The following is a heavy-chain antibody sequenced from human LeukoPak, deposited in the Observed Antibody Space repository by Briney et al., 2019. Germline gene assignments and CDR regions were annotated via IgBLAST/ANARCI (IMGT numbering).Heavy chain of an antibody. V-gene: IGHV4-39*01. CDR2: IYYSGST. CDR1: GDSISSSSYY. J-gene: IGHJ4*02. D-gene: IGHD1-1*01. Sequence: SETLSLTCTVPGDSISSSSYYWGWIRQFPGTGLEWIGSIYYSGSTYYNPSLKSRVAISADTSKNQFSLKLTSVTAADTAVYYCARLWRAAIDYGGQGTLVTVSS. CDR3: ARLWRAAIDY.